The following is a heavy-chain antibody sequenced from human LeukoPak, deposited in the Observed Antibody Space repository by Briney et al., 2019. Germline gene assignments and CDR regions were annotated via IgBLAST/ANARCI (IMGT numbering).Heavy chain of an antibody. CDR1: GFTFSSYG. CDR2: ISGSGGSR. D-gene: IGHD1-14*01. Sequence: GGTLRLSCAASGFTFSSYGMSWVRQAPGKGLEWVSAISGSGGSRYYADSVKGRFTISRDNSKNSLYLQMNSLRAEDTAVYYCARDPAKTPTGSFDIWGQGTMVTVSS. V-gene: IGHV3-23*01. J-gene: IGHJ3*02. CDR3: ARDPAKTPTGSFDI.